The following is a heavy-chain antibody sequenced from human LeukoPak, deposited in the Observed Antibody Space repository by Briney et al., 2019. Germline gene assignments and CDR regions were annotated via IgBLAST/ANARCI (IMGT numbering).Heavy chain of an antibody. V-gene: IGHV1-8*01. CDR1: GYTFTSYD. CDR2: MNPNSGDS. Sequence: ASVKVSCKASGYTFTSYDINWVRQATGQGREWMGWMNPNSGDSGFAQMFEGRLTLTRDTSINTAYMEVNNLRSDDTAVYYCARVTRGSRGVDFDFWGQGALVTVSS. D-gene: IGHD3-10*01. CDR3: ARVTRGSRGVDFDF. J-gene: IGHJ4*02.